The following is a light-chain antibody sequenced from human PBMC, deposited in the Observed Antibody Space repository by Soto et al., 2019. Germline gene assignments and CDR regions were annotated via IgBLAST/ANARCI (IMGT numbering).Light chain of an antibody. CDR1: RDISVY. Sequence: DIQMTQSPSSLSASVGDRVTITCQASRDISVYLNWYQQKPGKPPKLLVFDASNLQTGVPSRFSGSGSGTHFTFTIISLQPEDIATYYCQQYDNFPPYTFGQGTRLEIK. CDR3: QQYDNFPPYT. V-gene: IGKV1-33*01. J-gene: IGKJ2*01. CDR2: DAS.